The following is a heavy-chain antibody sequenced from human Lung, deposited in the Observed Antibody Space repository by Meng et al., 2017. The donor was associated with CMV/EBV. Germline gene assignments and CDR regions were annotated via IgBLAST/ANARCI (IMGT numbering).Heavy chain of an antibody. CDR1: GFTFSGHW. CDR3: VRDVGEQSDASWYKLYDP. D-gene: IGHD1-14*01. V-gene: IGHV3-74*03. Sequence: GESLKISCAASGFTFSGHWMHWVRQAPGKGLVWVADISHDGRLTMYADSVKGRFSISRDNAKNTQYLQMHSLRADDTAVYYCVRDVGEQSDASWYKLYDPWGQGTLVTVSS. CDR2: ISHDGRLT. J-gene: IGHJ5*02.